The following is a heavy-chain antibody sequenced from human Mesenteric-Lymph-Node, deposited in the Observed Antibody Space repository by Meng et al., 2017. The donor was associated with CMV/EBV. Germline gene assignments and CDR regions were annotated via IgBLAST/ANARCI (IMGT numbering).Heavy chain of an antibody. Sequence: LSCTASGVTFSRYARHWVRQAPGKGLEWVAVISYDGRSTNYADSVKGRFTISRDNSKNTQYLQMNSLRAEDTAVYYCARDGYYFDYWGQGALVTVSS. D-gene: IGHD3-10*01. CDR2: ISYDGRST. CDR3: ARDGYYFDY. J-gene: IGHJ4*02. V-gene: IGHV3-30*04. CDR1: GVTFSRYA.